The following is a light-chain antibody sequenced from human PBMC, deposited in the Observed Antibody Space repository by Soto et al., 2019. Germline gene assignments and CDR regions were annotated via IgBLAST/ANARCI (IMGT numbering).Light chain of an antibody. Sequence: AIRMTQSPSSLSASTGDRVTITCRASQGVGSWLAWYQQKPGKAPKLLIYAASSLQSGVPSRFSGSGSGTEFTLTISSLQPEDFATYYCLQHNTYPWTFGQGTKVDIK. CDR2: AAS. CDR1: QGVGSW. J-gene: IGKJ1*01. V-gene: IGKV1-8*01. CDR3: LQHNTYPWT.